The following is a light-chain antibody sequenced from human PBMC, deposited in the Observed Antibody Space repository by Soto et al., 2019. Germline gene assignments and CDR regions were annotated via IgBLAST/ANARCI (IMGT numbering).Light chain of an antibody. CDR2: DIF. CDR3: QQYNSWPLT. V-gene: IGKV3D-15*01. CDR1: QSAGSD. Sequence: EIVTTQSPATLSVSPGERATLSCRASQSAGSDLAWYQQKPGHATRLGIYDIFTRATGVPTRVSGSGSGAEFTITISGLNSEVFAVYYCQQYNSWPLTFGGGTEVEIK. J-gene: IGKJ4*01.